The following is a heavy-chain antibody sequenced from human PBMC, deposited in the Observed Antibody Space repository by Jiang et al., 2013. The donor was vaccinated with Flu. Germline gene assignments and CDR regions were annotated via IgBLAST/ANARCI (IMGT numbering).Heavy chain of an antibody. CDR3: ARNSDYGGNTDFDN. D-gene: IGHD4-23*01. CDR1: GYSFSSYW. V-gene: IGHV5-51*01. CDR2: IYPGDSRI. Sequence: SGAEVKKPGESLKISCKASGYSFSSYWIGWVRQMPGIGLEWMGVIYPGDSRIEYSPSFQGQVTISVDKSISTAYLQWSSLRASDTAMYYCARNSDYGGNTDFDNWAREPWSPSPQ. J-gene: IGHJ4*02.